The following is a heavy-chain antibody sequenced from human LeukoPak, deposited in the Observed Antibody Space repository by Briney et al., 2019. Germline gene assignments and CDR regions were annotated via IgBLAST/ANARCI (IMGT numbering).Heavy chain of an antibody. CDR3: ARHYGP. J-gene: IGHJ5*02. V-gene: IGHV4-4*02. Sequence: PSETLSLTCAVSGGSVTSDNWWSWVRQPPGKELEWIGEIHHSGNANYNPSLKSRVTISVDTSKNQFSLKLNSVTAADTAVYYCARHYGPWGQGTLVTVSS. D-gene: IGHD3-16*01. CDR2: IHHSGNA. CDR1: GGSVTSDNW.